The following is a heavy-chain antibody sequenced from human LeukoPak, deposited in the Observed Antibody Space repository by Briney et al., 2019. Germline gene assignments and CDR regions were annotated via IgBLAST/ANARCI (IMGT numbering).Heavy chain of an antibody. V-gene: IGHV3-9*01. Sequence: QPGRSLRLSCAASGFTFDDYAMHWVRQAPGKGLEWVSGISWNSGSIGYADSVKGRFTISRDNAKNSLYLQMNSLRAEDTALYYCAKDTKYEQWLVGGGFDYWGQGTLVTVSS. D-gene: IGHD6-19*01. CDR2: ISWNSGSI. CDR1: GFTFDDYA. CDR3: AKDTKYEQWLVGGGFDY. J-gene: IGHJ4*02.